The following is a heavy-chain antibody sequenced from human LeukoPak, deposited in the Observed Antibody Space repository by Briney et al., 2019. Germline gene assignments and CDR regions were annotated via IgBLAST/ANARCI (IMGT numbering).Heavy chain of an antibody. CDR2: IRYDGSNK. Sequence: GGSLRLSCAASGFTFSSYGMHWVRQAPGKGLEWVAFIRYDGSNKYYADSVKGRFTISRDNAKNSLYLQMNSLRAEDTAVYYCARDLGGYSPYYMDVWGKGTTVTVSS. J-gene: IGHJ6*03. CDR1: GFTFSSYG. CDR3: ARDLGGYSPYYMDV. V-gene: IGHV3-30*02. D-gene: IGHD5-12*01.